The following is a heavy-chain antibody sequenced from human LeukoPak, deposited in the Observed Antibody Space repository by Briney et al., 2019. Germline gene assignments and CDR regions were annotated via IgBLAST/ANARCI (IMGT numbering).Heavy chain of an antibody. V-gene: IGHV3-23*01. J-gene: IGHJ2*01. CDR2: ISSSGGST. Sequence: GGSLRLSCAASGFTFSSDAMSWVRQAPGEGLGWVSAISSSGGSTYYADSVKGRFTISRDNSKNTLYPQMNSLRAEDAAVYYCAKGIAAAGTLFWYFDLWGRGTLVTVSS. D-gene: IGHD6-13*01. CDR3: AKGIAAAGTLFWYFDL. CDR1: GFTFSSDA.